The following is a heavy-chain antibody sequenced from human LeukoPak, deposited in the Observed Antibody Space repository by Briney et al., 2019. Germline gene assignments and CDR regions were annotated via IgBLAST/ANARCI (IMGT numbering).Heavy chain of an antibody. CDR3: AREKMAGMATTYYFGY. V-gene: IGHV4-4*07. CDR1: GGSISSYY. D-gene: IGHD5-24*01. Sequence: SETLSLTCTVSGGSISSYYWSWIRQPAGKGLEWIWRIYTSGSTNYNPSLKSRVTMSVDTSKNQFSLKLSSVTAADTAVYYCAREKMAGMATTYYFGYWGQGTPVTVSS. J-gene: IGHJ4*02. CDR2: IYTSGST.